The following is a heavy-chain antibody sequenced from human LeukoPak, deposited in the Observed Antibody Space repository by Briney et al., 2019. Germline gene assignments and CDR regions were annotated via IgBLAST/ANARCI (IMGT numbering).Heavy chain of an antibody. CDR3: ARPYCSSTSCYENWFDP. CDR2: INPNSGGT. D-gene: IGHD2-2*01. Sequence: ASVKVPCKASGYTFTGYYMHWVRQAPGQGLEWMGWINPNSGGTNYAQKFQGRVTMTRDTSIGTAYMELSRLRSDDTAVYYCARPYCSSTSCYENWFDPWGQGTLVTVSS. J-gene: IGHJ5*02. V-gene: IGHV1-2*02. CDR1: GYTFTGYY.